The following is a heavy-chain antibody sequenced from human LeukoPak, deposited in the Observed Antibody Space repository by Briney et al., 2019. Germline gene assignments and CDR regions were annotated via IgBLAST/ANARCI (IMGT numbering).Heavy chain of an antibody. J-gene: IGHJ3*02. Sequence: SETLSLTCAVYGGSFSGYYWSWIRQPPGKGLEWIGEINHSGSTNYNPSLKSRVTISVDTSKNQFSLKLSSVTAADTAVYYCATLSVDTAMAPDAFDIWGQGTMVTVSS. V-gene: IGHV4-34*01. D-gene: IGHD5-18*01. CDR2: INHSGST. CDR1: GGSFSGYY. CDR3: ATLSVDTAMAPDAFDI.